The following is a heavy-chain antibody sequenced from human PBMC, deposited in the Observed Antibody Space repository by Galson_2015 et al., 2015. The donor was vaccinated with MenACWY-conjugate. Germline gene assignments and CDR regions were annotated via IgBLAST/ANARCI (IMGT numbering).Heavy chain of an antibody. CDR1: GFAFSDYV. V-gene: IGHV3-33*06. J-gene: IGHJ6*02. D-gene: IGHD3-3*01. CDR3: AKSDYDDAGGYGLDV. CDR2: IWYDGRNK. Sequence: SLRLSCAASGFAFSDYVMHWVRQAPGKGLEWVAAIWYDGRNKYYEESVKGRFTISRDNSQNTLYLQMNSLRAEDTAVYYCAKSDYDDAGGYGLDVWGQGTTVFVSS.